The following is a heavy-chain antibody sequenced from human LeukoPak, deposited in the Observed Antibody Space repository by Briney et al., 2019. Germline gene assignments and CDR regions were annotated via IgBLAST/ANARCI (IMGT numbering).Heavy chain of an antibody. CDR2: IRYVGSNK. J-gene: IGHJ4*02. CDR1: GFTFSSYG. D-gene: IGHD3-16*02. CDR3: AKDQFDYVWGSYRSTFDY. V-gene: IGHV3-30*02. Sequence: PGGSLRLSCAASGFTFSSYGMHWVRQAPGKGLEWVAFIRYVGSNKYYADSVKGRFTISRDNSKNTLYLQMNSLRAEDTAVYYCAKDQFDYVWGSYRSTFDYWGQGTLVTVSS.